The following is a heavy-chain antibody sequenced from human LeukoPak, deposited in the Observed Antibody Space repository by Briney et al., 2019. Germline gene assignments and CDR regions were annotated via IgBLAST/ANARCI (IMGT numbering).Heavy chain of an antibody. D-gene: IGHD3-10*01. Sequence: GGSLRLSCAASGFSFSPYAMTWVRQAPGRGLEWVSAIDGSGHYIFYRDSVQGRFTTSRDNSRTTLFLQMNSLTAEDSAVYYCAKNFGPGNAFYDYWGQGVLVTVSS. V-gene: IGHV3-23*01. CDR2: IDGSGHYI. J-gene: IGHJ4*02. CDR3: AKNFGPGNAFYDY. CDR1: GFSFSPYA.